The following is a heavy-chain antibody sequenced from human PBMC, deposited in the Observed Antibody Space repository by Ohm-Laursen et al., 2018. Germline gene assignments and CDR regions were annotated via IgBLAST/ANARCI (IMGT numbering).Heavy chain of an antibody. V-gene: IGHV4-59*07. CDR2: VFYSGST. D-gene: IGHD2-15*01. Sequence: SDTLSLTCTVSGGSISSYYWSWIRQPPGKGLEWIGYVFYSGSTNFNPSLKSRVTISVDTSRNQFALKLNSVTAADTAIYYCARLAGTHWGQGTLVTVSS. CDR1: GGSISSYY. J-gene: IGHJ4*02. CDR3: ARLAGTH.